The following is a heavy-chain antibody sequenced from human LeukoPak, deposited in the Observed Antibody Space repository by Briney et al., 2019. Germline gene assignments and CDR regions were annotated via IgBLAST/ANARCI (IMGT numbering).Heavy chain of an antibody. CDR2: ISSSSSYI. CDR3: ARDIAAAGDY. CDR1: GFTFSSYG. V-gene: IGHV3-21*01. J-gene: IGHJ4*02. Sequence: GGSLRLSCAASGFTFSSYGMNWVRQAPGKGLEWVSSISSSSSYIYYADSVKGRFTISRDNAKNSLYLQMNSLRAEDTAVYYCARDIAAAGDYWGQGTLVTVSS. D-gene: IGHD6-13*01.